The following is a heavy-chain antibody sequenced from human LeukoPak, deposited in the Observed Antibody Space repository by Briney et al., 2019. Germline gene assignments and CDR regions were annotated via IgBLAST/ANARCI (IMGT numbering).Heavy chain of an antibody. CDR2: IIPIFGTA. CDR3: AGPRYCSGGSCSYYFDY. V-gene: IGHV1-69*13. CDR1: GGTFSSYA. Sequence: GASVKVSCKASGGTFSSYAISWVRQAPGQGLEWMGGIIPIFGTANYAQKFQGRVTITADESTSTAYMELSSLRSEDTAVYYCAGPRYCSGGSCSYYFDYWGQGTLVTVSS. J-gene: IGHJ4*02. D-gene: IGHD2-15*01.